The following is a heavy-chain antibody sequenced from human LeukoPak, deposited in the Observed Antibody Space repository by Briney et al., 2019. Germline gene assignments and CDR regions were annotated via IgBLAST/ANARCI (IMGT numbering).Heavy chain of an antibody. CDR1: GASIISYH. Sequence: SETLSLTCSVSGASIISYHWSWVRQPPGKGLEWIGFVHYSGSTNYNPSLKSRVTISADTSKTQFSLSLTSVPAADTALYYCARSPLESRRDAYNFYFDYWGQGALVTVSS. CDR2: VHYSGST. CDR3: ARSPLESRRDAYNFYFDY. D-gene: IGHD5-24*01. V-gene: IGHV4-59*08. J-gene: IGHJ4*02.